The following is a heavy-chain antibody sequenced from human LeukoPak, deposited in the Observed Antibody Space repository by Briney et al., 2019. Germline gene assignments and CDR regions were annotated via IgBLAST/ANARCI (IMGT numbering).Heavy chain of an antibody. Sequence: GGSLRLSCAASGFTFSSYAMHWVRQAPGKGLEWVAVISYDGSNKYYADSVKGRFTISRDNSKKTLYLQMNSLRAEDTAVYYCARGALDIVVVPAADDAFDIWGQGTMVTVSS. J-gene: IGHJ3*02. V-gene: IGHV3-30-3*01. CDR1: GFTFSSYA. CDR2: ISYDGSNK. D-gene: IGHD2-2*03. CDR3: ARGALDIVVVPAADDAFDI.